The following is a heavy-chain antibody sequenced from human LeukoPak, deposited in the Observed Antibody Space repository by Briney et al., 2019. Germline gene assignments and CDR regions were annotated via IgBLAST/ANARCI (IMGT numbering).Heavy chain of an antibody. CDR2: INPSGGST. CDR3: ARDRGLWWYFDY. V-gene: IGHV1-46*01. D-gene: IGHD4/OR15-4a*01. CDR1: GYTFTSYY. J-gene: IGHJ4*02. Sequence: GASVKVPCKASGYTFTSYYMHWVRQAPGQGLDWMGIINPSGGSTSYAQKFKGRVTMTRDMSTSTVYMELSSLRYEDTAVYYCARDRGLWWYFDYWGQGTLVTVSS.